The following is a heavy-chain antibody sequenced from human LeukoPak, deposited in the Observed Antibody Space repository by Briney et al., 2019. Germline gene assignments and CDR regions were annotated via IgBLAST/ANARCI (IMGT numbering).Heavy chain of an antibody. Sequence: PSETLSLTCAVYGGSFSGYYWSWIRQPPGKGLEWIGEINHSGSTNYNPSLKSRVTISVDTSKNQFSLKLSSVTAADTAVYCCAGLAKDLKRTAMVIGDDYYGIDVWGQGTTVTVSS. CDR1: GGSFSGYY. CDR3: AGLAKDLKRTAMVIGDDYYGIDV. J-gene: IGHJ6*02. CDR2: INHSGST. D-gene: IGHD5-18*01. V-gene: IGHV4-34*01.